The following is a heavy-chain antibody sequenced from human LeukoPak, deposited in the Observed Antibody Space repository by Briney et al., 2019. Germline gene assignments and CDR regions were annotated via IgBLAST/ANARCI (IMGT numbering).Heavy chain of an antibody. CDR3: ASVKMGAFDI. CDR2: IYTSGST. CDR1: GGSISSNGYY. D-gene: IGHD2-8*01. Sequence: PSETLSLTCSVSGGSISSNGYYWGWIRQPPGKGLEWIGRIYTSGSTNYNPSLKSRVTISVDTSKNQFSLKLSSVTAADTAVYYCASVKMGAFDIWGQGTMVTVSS. J-gene: IGHJ3*02. V-gene: IGHV4-39*07.